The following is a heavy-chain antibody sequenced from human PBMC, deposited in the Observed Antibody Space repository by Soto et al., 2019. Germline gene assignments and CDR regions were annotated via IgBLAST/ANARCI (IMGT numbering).Heavy chain of an antibody. J-gene: IGHJ5*02. D-gene: IGHD2-2*01. CDR3: ARHQPFIVVVPAATGWFDP. Sequence: QLQLQESGPGLVKPSETLSLTCTVSGGSIISSSYYWGWISQPPGKGLEWIGSIYYSGSTYYNPSLKSRVTSSVDTSKNQFSLKLSSVTAEDTAVYYCARHQPFIVVVPAATGWFDPWGQGTLVTVSS. CDR1: GGSIISSSYY. CDR2: IYYSGST. V-gene: IGHV4-39*01.